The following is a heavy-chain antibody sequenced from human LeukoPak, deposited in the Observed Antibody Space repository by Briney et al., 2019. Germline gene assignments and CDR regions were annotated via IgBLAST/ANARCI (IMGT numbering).Heavy chain of an antibody. CDR2: IYNGRNT. CDR1: GASTSSRY. CDR3: AQTTGWPGFDF. D-gene: IGHD6-19*01. V-gene: IGHV4-59*08. Sequence: SETLSLTCSASGASTSSRYWSWIRQSPGRTLEWIGHIYNGRNTKYNPSLTSRVTISVDTSKNQFSLRMTSVTAADTAIYYCAQTTGWPGFDFWGPGALVTVFS. J-gene: IGHJ4*01.